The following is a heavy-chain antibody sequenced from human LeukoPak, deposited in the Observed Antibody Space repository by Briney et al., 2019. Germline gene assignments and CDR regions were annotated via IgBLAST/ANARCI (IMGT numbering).Heavy chain of an antibody. CDR3: ARDAYPVPFDY. J-gene: IGHJ4*02. Sequence: SETLSLTCAVSGGSISSNTYSLNWIRQRPGKGLEWIGYIYYSGRTSYNPSLESRVTFSVDTSKNQFSLKLRSVTAADTAVYFCARDAYPVPFDYWGRGTLVTVSS. CDR2: IYYSGRT. V-gene: IGHV4-31*11. CDR1: GGSISSNTYS.